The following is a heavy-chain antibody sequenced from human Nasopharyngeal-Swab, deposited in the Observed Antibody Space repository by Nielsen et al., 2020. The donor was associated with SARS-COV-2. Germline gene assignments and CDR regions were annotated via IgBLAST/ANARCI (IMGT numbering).Heavy chain of an antibody. V-gene: IGHV3-74*01. D-gene: IGHD3-22*01. J-gene: IGHJ4*02. CDR3: AKELDEYYYDSSGYFDY. Sequence: GESLKISCAASGFTFSSYWMHWVRQAPGKGLVWVSRINSDGSSTSYADSVKGRFTISRDNTKNTLYLQMNSLRAEDTAVYYCAKELDEYYYDSSGYFDYWGQGTLVTVSS. CDR1: GFTFSSYW. CDR2: INSDGSST.